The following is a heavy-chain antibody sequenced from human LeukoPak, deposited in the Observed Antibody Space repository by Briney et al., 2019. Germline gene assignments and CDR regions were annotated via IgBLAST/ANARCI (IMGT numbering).Heavy chain of an antibody. V-gene: IGHV3-33*01. D-gene: IGHD1-26*01. Sequence: GGSLRLSCAASGFTFSSFAMHWVRQAPGKGLEWVADIWYNGSNKYYAESVKGRFTISRDNSKNSLYLQMSSLRAEDTAVYYCARDKVGATNYFDYWGQGTLVTVSS. J-gene: IGHJ4*02. CDR3: ARDKVGATNYFDY. CDR2: IWYNGSNK. CDR1: GFTFSSFA.